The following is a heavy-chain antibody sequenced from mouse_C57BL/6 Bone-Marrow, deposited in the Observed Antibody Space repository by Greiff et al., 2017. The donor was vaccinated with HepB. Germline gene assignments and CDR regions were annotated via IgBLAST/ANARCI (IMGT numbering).Heavy chain of an antibody. CDR1: GYTFTSYW. D-gene: IGHD1-1*01. CDR3: ARSPTTVVAYYYAMDY. V-gene: IGHV1-52*01. Sequence: VQLQQPEAELVRPGSSVKLSCKASGYTFTSYWMHWVKQRPIQGLEWIGNIDPSDSETHYNQKFKDKATLTVDKSSSTAYMQLSSLTSEDSAVYYCARSPTTVVAYYYAMDYWGQGTSVTVSS. CDR2: IDPSDSET. J-gene: IGHJ4*01.